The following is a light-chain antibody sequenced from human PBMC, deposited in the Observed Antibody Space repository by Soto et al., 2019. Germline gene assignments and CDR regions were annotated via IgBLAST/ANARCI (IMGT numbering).Light chain of an antibody. J-gene: IGKJ2*01. CDR3: QQIYNTPYT. CDR1: QSIRTY. CDR2: AAS. V-gene: IGKV1-39*01. Sequence: DIQMTQSPSSLSASVGDRVTITCRASQSIRTYLNWYQQKPGKAPKLLIYAASSLQGGVPSRFSGSGSGTDFTLTISSLQPEDFATFYCQQIYNTPYTFGQGTELEIK.